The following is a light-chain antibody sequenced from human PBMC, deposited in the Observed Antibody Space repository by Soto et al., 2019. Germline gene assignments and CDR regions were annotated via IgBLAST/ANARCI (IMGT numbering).Light chain of an antibody. V-gene: IGKV1-33*01. J-gene: IGKJ4*01. Sequence: DIQMTQSPSSLSASVGDRVTITCQASQDISNYLNWYQQKPGKAPKLLIYDASNLETGVQSRFSGSGSGTDFTFTIRSLQPEDIATYYCKQYDNLPFTFGGGTKVDI. CDR1: QDISNY. CDR2: DAS. CDR3: KQYDNLPFT.